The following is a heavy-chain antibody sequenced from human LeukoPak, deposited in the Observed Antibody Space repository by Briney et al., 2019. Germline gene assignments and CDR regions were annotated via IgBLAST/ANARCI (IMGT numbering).Heavy chain of an antibody. CDR3: ARLTGYSSGWYFDY. CDR2: IYYSGST. CDR1: GGSISSSSYY. Sequence: KPSETLSLTCTVSGGSISSSSYYWSWIRQPPGKGLEWIGYIYYSGSTNYNPSLKSRVTISVDTSKNQFSLKLSSVTAADTAVYYCARLTGYSSGWYFDYWGQGTLVTVSS. J-gene: IGHJ4*02. V-gene: IGHV4-61*05. D-gene: IGHD6-19*01.